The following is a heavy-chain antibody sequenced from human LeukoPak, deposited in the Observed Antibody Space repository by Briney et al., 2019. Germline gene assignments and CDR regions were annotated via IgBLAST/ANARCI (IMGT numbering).Heavy chain of an antibody. CDR1: GFTFSTFA. D-gene: IGHD1-26*01. J-gene: IGHJ4*02. Sequence: GGSLRLSCAASGFTFSTFAVSWVRQAPGKGLEWVSIISDNGDSTYYADSVKGRFTTSRDNSKNTLYLQMNSLRAEDTAVYYCAREVGALDYWGQGTLVTVSS. V-gene: IGHV3-23*01. CDR2: ISDNGDST. CDR3: AREVGALDY.